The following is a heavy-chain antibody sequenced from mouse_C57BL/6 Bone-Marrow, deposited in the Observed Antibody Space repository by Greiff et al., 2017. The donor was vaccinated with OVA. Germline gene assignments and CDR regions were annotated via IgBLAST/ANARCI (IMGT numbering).Heavy chain of an antibody. Sequence: EVQGVESGGGLVKPGGSLKLSCAASGFTFSSYAMSWVRQTPEKRLEWVATISDGGSYTYYPDNVKGRFTISRDNAKNNLYLQMSHLKSEDTAMYYCARDYSEDYYAMDYWGQGTSVTVSS. D-gene: IGHD2-12*01. J-gene: IGHJ4*01. CDR2: ISDGGSYT. CDR3: ARDYSEDYYAMDY. V-gene: IGHV5-4*01. CDR1: GFTFSSYA.